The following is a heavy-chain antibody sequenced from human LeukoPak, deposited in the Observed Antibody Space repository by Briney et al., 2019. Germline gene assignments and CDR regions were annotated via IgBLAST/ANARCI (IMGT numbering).Heavy chain of an antibody. J-gene: IGHJ4*02. CDR3: TRAGDTASYYFDY. D-gene: IGHD5-18*01. Sequence: SQTLSLTCAISGDSVSSNSAAWNWIRQSPSRGLEWLGRTYYRSRWYNDYAVSVKSRITINPDTSKNQFPLQLNSVTPEDTAVYYCTRAGDTASYYFDYWGQGTLVTVSS. V-gene: IGHV6-1*01. CDR2: TYYRSRWYN. CDR1: GDSVSSNSAA.